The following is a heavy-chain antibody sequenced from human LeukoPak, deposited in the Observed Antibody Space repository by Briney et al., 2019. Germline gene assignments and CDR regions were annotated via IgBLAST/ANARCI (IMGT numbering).Heavy chain of an antibody. D-gene: IGHD3-22*01. J-gene: IGHJ3*02. V-gene: IGHV3-53*01. CDR2: IAGGGST. Sequence: PGGSLRLSCAASGFTVSDNYTSWVCQAPGKGLEWVSAIAGGGSTYYADSVKGRFIISRDNSKNTVYLQLNSLRAEDTAVYYCARGGDTIGSIRSPFDIWGQGTMVTVPS. CDR1: GFTVSDNY. CDR3: ARGGDTIGSIRSPFDI.